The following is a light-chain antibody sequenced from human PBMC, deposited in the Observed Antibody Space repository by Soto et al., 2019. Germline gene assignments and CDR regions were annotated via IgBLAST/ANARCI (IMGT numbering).Light chain of an antibody. CDR2: AAS. Sequence: DTQMTQSPSSLSASVGDRVTITCRASQGISNYVAWLQQKPGKAPRLLLYAASTLQSGVPSRFSGSGSGTEFTLTISSLQPEDVATYYCQKYNRAPWTFGQGTKVEIK. J-gene: IGKJ1*01. CDR1: QGISNY. V-gene: IGKV1-27*01. CDR3: QKYNRAPWT.